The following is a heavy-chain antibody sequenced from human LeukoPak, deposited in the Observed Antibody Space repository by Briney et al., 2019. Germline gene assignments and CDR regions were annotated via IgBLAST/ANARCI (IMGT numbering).Heavy chain of an antibody. CDR1: GYTFTSYG. CDR2: INPNSGGT. V-gene: IGHV1-2*04. Sequence: ASVKVSCKASGYTFTSYGISWVRQAPGQGLEWMGWINPNSGGTNYAQKFQGWVTMIRDTSISTAYMELSRLRSDDTAVYYCARVGLEYGMDVWGQGTTVTVSS. J-gene: IGHJ6*02. D-gene: IGHD6-19*01. CDR3: ARVGLEYGMDV.